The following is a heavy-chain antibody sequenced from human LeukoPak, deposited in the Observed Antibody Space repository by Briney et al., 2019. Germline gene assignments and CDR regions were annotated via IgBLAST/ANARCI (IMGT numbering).Heavy chain of an antibody. Sequence: GGSLRLSCAASGFTFSNYWMIWVRQAPGKGLEWVGRIKGKTDGGTTDYAAPVKGRFTISRDESTNTLYLQMKSRKTDDTDVYYTTPVGRVGGYYYDYYMIIRGKGTTVTVSS. CDR1: GFTFSNYW. CDR2: IKGKTDGGTT. V-gene: IGHV3-15*01. D-gene: IGHD3-10*01. CDR3: TPVGRVGGYYYDYYMII. J-gene: IGHJ6*03.